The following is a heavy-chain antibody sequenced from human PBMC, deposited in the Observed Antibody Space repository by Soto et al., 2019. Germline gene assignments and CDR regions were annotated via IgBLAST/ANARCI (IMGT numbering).Heavy chain of an antibody. V-gene: IGHV1-2*02. CDR1: GYTFTGHY. CDR2: IGPESGAT. D-gene: IGHD1-26*01. J-gene: IGHJ4*02. CDR3: GRGRSGQIVVFY. Sequence: ASVKVSCKASGYTFTGHYIHWVRQAPEQGPEWMGEIGPESGATRYAQRFQGRVTMTRDMSITTVYMELNNLSPDDTAVYYCGRGRSGQIVVFYWGQGTPVTAPQ.